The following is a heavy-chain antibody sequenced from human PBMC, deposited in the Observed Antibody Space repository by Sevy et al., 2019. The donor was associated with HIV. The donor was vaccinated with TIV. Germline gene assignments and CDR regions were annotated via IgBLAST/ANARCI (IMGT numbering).Heavy chain of an antibody. V-gene: IGHV3-21*01. D-gene: IGHD5-12*01. CDR2: ISSSSSYI. CDR1: GFTFSSYS. J-gene: IGHJ3*02. Sequence: GGSLRLSCAASGFTFSSYSMNWVRQAPGKGLEWVSSISSSSSYIYYADSVKGRFTISRDNAKNSLYLQMSSLRAEDMAGYYCARGEMATIGAFDIWGQGTMVTVSS. CDR3: ARGEMATIGAFDI.